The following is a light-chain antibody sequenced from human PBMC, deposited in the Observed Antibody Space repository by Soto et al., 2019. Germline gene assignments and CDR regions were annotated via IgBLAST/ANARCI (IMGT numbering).Light chain of an antibody. J-gene: IGLJ3*02. Sequence: QSALTQPASVSGSPGQSITISCTGTNSDVGGYNYVSWYQQYPGKAPKLMIYEVSNRPSGVSNRFSGSKSGNTASLTISGLQAEGEADYYCSSYTSSILVFGGGTQLTVL. CDR2: EVS. V-gene: IGLV2-14*01. CDR3: SSYTSSILV. CDR1: NSDVGGYNY.